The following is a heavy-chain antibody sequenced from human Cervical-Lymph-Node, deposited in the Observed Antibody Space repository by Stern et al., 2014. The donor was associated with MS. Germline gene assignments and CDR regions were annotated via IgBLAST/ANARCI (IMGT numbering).Heavy chain of an antibody. J-gene: IGHJ5*02. CDR1: GGTFSSYA. V-gene: IGHV1-69*01. D-gene: IGHD5-12*01. CDR2: SIPIFGTA. Sequence: QVQLVQSGAEVKKPGSSVKVSCKASGGTFSSYAISWVRQAPGQGLEWMGGSIPIFGTANYAQKFKGRVTITADDSTSTDYMELSSLRSEDPAVYYCARAELYSGYDRNWFDPWGQGTLVTVSS. CDR3: ARAELYSGYDRNWFDP.